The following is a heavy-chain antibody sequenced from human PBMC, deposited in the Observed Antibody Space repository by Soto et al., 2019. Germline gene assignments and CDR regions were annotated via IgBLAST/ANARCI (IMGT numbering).Heavy chain of an antibody. J-gene: IGHJ6*02. CDR1: GGSFSDYH. D-gene: IGHD3-3*01. CDR3: ARVSVTIFGVIRGHYYYAMDV. Sequence: QVQLQQWGAGLLKPSETLSLTCAVYGGSFSDYHWSWIRQPPGKGLEWIGDINHGGSTKSNPYLKSRVTISKDTSTKQVSLKLTSVTAADTAVYYCARVSVTIFGVIRGHYYYAMDVWGQGTTVTVAS. CDR2: INHGGST. V-gene: IGHV4-34*01.